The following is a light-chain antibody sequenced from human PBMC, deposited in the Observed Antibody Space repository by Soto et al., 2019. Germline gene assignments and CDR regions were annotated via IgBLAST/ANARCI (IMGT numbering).Light chain of an antibody. J-gene: IGLJ1*01. CDR2: GVS. Sequence: QSALTQPASVSGSPGQSITISCAGTSSDIGGSNYVSWYQQHPGKAPKLMIYGVSNRPSGVSNRFSGSKSGNTASLTISGLQPEDEADYFCYSSRSSSSTFYVLGTGTKVTVL. CDR1: SSDIGGSNY. CDR3: YSSRSSSSTFYV. V-gene: IGLV2-14*03.